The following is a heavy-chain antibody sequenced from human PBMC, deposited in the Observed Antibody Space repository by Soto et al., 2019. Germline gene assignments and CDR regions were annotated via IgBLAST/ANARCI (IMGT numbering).Heavy chain of an antibody. CDR1: NGSIINYY. D-gene: IGHD4-17*01. V-gene: IGHV4-59*01. J-gene: IGHJ3*01. CDR2: IYYSGST. Sequence: QVQLQESGPGLVKPSETLSLTCTVSNGSIINYYWSWIRQPPGKGLEWIGFIYYSGSTNYNPYLKGRVTMSVDMSRNQLSLKLNSVTAADTAVYYCESRLTLATTTGDAFALWGQGTMVTVSS. CDR3: ESRLTLATTTGDAFAL.